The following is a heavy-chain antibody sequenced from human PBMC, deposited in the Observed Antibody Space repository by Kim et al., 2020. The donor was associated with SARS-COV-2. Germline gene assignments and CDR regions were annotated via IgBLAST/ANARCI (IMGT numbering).Heavy chain of an antibody. CDR2: INHSGST. CDR1: GGSFSGYY. D-gene: IGHD2-2*01. J-gene: IGHJ6*02. V-gene: IGHV4-34*01. CDR3: ARISRLGYCSSTSCYAGYYYYGMDV. Sequence: SETLSLTCAVYGGSFSGYYWSWIRQPPGKGLEWIGEINHSGSTNYNPSLKSRVTISVDTSKNQFSLKLSSVTAADTAVYYCARISRLGYCSSTSCYAGYYYYGMDVWGQGTTVTVSS.